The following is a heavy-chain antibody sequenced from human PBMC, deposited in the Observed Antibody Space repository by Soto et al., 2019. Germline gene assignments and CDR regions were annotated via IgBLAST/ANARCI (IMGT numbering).Heavy chain of an antibody. CDR2: IYYTGNT. J-gene: IGHJ4*02. CDR1: GASISGGDYY. D-gene: IGHD3-22*01. Sequence: PSETLSLTCTVSGASISGGDYYWTWIRQPPGKGLEWIGSIYYTGNTYSNPSLESRLSISLDPSNTQFALRLTSVTAPDMAIYYCARATYDSSTYYLDYWGRGTLVTVSS. V-gene: IGHV4-30-4*01. CDR3: ARATYDSSTYYLDY.